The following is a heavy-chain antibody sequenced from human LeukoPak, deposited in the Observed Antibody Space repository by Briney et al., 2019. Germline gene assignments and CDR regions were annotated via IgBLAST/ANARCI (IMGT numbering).Heavy chain of an antibody. CDR1: GFTLSSYG. CDR2: IPYDGTNK. D-gene: IGHD6-19*01. Sequence: PGGSLRLSCAASGFTLSSYGMHWVRQAPGRGLEWVALIPYDGTNKYYADSVKGRFTISRDNSKNTLFLQMNSLRAEDTAVYYCAKGTVAGAGYFDYWGQGTLVTVSS. J-gene: IGHJ4*02. CDR3: AKGTVAGAGYFDY. V-gene: IGHV3-30*18.